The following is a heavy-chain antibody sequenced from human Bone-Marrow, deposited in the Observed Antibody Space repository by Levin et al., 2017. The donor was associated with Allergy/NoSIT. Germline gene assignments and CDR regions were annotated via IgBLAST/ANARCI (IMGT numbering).Heavy chain of an antibody. J-gene: IGHJ6*02. CDR2: ISGSGGST. V-gene: IGHV3-23*01. CDR3: AKDGEGGIVVPAAITRAYYGMDV. CDR1: GFTFSSYA. D-gene: IGHD2-2*02. Sequence: GESLKISCAASGFTFSSYAMSWVRQAPGKGLEWVSAISGSGGSTYYADSVKGRFTISRDNSKNTLYLQMNSLRAEDTAVYYCAKDGEGGIVVPAAITRAYYGMDVWGQGTTVTVSS.